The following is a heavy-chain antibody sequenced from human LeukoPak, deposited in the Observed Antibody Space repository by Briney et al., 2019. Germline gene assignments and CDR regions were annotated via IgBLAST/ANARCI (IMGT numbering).Heavy chain of an antibody. CDR2: IYPGDSDT. CDR1: GYSFTSYW. J-gene: IGHJ3*02. V-gene: IGHV5-51*01. Sequence: GESLKISCKGSGYSFTSYWIGWVRQMPGKGLEWMGIIYPGDSDTRYSPSFQGQVTTSADKSISTAYLQWSSLKASDTAMYYCASSYYDYVWGSYNAFDIWGQGTMVTVSS. CDR3: ASSYYDYVWGSYNAFDI. D-gene: IGHD3-16*01.